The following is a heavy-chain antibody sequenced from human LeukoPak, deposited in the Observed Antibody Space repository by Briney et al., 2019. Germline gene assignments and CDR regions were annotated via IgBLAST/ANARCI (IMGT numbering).Heavy chain of an antibody. J-gene: IGHJ4*02. Sequence: GGSLRLSCAASGFTFSSYAMSWVRQAPGKGLEWVSAISGSGGSTYYADSVKGRLTISRDNSKNTLYLQMNSLRAEDTAVYYCAKPIAVADTAFDYWGQGTLVTVSS. CDR3: AKPIAVADTAFDY. D-gene: IGHD6-19*01. CDR1: GFTFSSYA. V-gene: IGHV3-23*01. CDR2: ISGSGGST.